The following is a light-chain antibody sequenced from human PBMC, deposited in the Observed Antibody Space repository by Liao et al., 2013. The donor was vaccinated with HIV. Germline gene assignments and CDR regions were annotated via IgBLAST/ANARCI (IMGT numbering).Light chain of an antibody. V-gene: IGLV3-1*01. CDR3: QAWDSSTHVV. CDR1: KLGDKY. Sequence: SYELTQPPSVSVSPGQTATITCSGEKLGDKYVSWYQQKPGQSPVLVLYQDTKRPPGIPERFSGSNSGNTATLTISGTQAMDEADYYCQAWDSSTHVVFGGGTKLTVL. J-gene: IGLJ2*01. CDR2: QDT.